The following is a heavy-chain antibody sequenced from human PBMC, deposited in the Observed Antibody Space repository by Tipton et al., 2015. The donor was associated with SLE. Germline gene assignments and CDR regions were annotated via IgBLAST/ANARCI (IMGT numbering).Heavy chain of an antibody. V-gene: IGHV1-18*01. CDR1: GYTFTSYG. D-gene: IGHD3-16*01. J-gene: IGHJ6*03. Sequence: QSGAEMKKPGASVKVSCKASGYTFTSYGISWVRQAPGQGLEWMGWISAYNGNTNYAQKLQGRVTMTTDTSTSTAYMELRSLRSDDTAVYYCARASLGGSLSLPDYMDVWGKGTTVTVSS. CDR3: ARASLGGSLSLPDYMDV. CDR2: ISAYNGNT.